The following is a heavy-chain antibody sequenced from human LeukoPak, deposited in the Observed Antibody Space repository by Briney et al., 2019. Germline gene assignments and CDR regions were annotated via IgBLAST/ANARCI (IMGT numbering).Heavy chain of an antibody. CDR1: GGTFSSYA. J-gene: IGHJ4*02. D-gene: IGHD2-15*01. CDR2: IIPIFGTA. V-gene: IGHV1-69*13. Sequence: SVKVSCKASGGTFSSYAISWVRQAPGQGLEWMGGIIPIFGTANYAQKFQGRVTITADESTSTAYMELSSLRSEDTAVYYCAREAEVLYCSGGSCYYYWGQGTLVTVSS. CDR3: AREAEVLYCSGGSCYYY.